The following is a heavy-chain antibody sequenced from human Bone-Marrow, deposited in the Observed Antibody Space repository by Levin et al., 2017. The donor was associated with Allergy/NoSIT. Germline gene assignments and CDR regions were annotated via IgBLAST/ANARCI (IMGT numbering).Heavy chain of an antibody. CDR3: ARLQDYTSGYGAQFFDV. Sequence: KGLXWLGFIYYSGSTMYNPSLRSPITISLDTSRNQFSLTLKSVTAADTAVYYCARLQDYTSGYGAQFFDVWGQGTMVTVSS. D-gene: IGHD3-22*01. J-gene: IGHJ3*01. V-gene: IGHV4-61*07. CDR2: IYYSGST.